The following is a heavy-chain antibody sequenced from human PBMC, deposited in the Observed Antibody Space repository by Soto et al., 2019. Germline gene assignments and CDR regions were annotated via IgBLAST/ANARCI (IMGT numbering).Heavy chain of an antibody. V-gene: IGHV3-7*03. CDR3: ARDLLRAARIDAFDI. Sequence: GGSLRLSCAASGFTFSSYWMSWVRQAPGKGLEWVANIKQDGSEKYYVDSVKGRFTISRDNAKNSLYLQMNSLRAEDTAVYYCARDLLRAARIDAFDIWGQGTMVTVSS. CDR1: GFTFSSYW. D-gene: IGHD6-6*01. CDR2: IKQDGSEK. J-gene: IGHJ3*02.